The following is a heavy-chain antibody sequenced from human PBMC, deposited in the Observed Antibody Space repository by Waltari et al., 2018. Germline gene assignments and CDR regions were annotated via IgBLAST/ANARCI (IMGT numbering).Heavy chain of an antibody. V-gene: IGHV1-24*01. Sequence: QVQLVQSGAEVKKPGASVKVSCKVSGYTLTELSMHWVRQAPGKGLEWMGGFDPEDGETIYAQKFQGRVTMTDDTSTDTAYMELSSLRSEDTAVYYCATAPWCSGGSCYPDAFDIWGQGTMVTVSS. D-gene: IGHD2-15*01. J-gene: IGHJ3*02. CDR1: GYTLTELS. CDR2: FDPEDGET. CDR3: ATAPWCSGGSCYPDAFDI.